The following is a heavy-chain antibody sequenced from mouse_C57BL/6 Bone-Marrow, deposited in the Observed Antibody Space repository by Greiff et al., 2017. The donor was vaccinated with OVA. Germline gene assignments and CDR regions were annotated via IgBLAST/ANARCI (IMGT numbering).Heavy chain of an antibody. CDR3: ARLYDYDVGGY. Sequence: VQLQQPGAELVMPGASVKLSCKASGYTFTSYWMHWVKQRPGQGLEWIGEIDPSDSYTNYNQKFKGKSTLTVDKSSSTAYMQLSSLTSEDDAVYYCARLYDYDVGGYWGQGTTLTVSS. CDR2: IDPSDSYT. V-gene: IGHV1-69*01. D-gene: IGHD2-4*01. J-gene: IGHJ2*01. CDR1: GYTFTSYW.